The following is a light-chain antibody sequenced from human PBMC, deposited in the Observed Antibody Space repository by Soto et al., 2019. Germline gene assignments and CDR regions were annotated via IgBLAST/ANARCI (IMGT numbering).Light chain of an antibody. Sequence: EIVLTQSPGTLSLSPGERATLSCRASQSVSSYLAWYQQKPGQAPRLLIYGASSRATGIPDRFSGSGSGTDFTLTISRLELEDFAVYYCHQYDSSPLTFGGGTKVEIK. CDR1: QSVSSY. V-gene: IGKV3-20*01. CDR2: GAS. CDR3: HQYDSSPLT. J-gene: IGKJ4*01.